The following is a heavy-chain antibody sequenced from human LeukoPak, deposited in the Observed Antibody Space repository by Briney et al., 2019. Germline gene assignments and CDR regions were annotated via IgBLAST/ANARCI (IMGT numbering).Heavy chain of an antibody. D-gene: IGHD5-12*01. CDR2: LYNGDST. Sequence: GGSLRLSCAASGSNVDSKYMNWVRQSPGKGLEWVSVLYNGDSTFYADSVRGRFTISSDNSQNTLFFHMHSLRVDDTAVYYCARAGYSGYDFYFDLWGQGTLVTVSS. CDR3: ARAGYSGYDFYFDL. V-gene: IGHV3-53*01. CDR1: GSNVDSKY. J-gene: IGHJ4*02.